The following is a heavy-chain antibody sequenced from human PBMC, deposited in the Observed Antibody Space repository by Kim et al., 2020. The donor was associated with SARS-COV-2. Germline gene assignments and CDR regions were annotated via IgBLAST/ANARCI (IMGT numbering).Heavy chain of an antibody. CDR1: GFTFSDSA. D-gene: IGHD5-18*01. Sequence: GGSLRLSCAASGFTFSDSAINWVRQAPGKGLEWVSAITGSGGTPYYADSVKGRFTISRDNSKNTLYLQMNSLRAEDTAVYYCARCGYNYGHRELGPQYGMDVWGQGTTVTVSS. CDR2: ITGSGGTP. J-gene: IGHJ6*02. CDR3: ARCGYNYGHRELGPQYGMDV. V-gene: IGHV3-23*01.